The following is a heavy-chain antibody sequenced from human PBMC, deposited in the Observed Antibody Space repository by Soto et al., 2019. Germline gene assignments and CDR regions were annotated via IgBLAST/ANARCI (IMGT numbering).Heavy chain of an antibody. J-gene: IGHJ4*02. CDR3: ARHVAATGPDF. D-gene: IGHD6-13*01. CDR2: INHSGST. V-gene: IGHV4-34*01. CDR1: GGSFSGYY. Sequence: SETLSLTCAVYGGSFSGYYWSWIRQPPGKGLEWIGEINHSGSTNYNPSLKSRVTISVDTSKNQFSLKLSSVTASDTAMYYCARHVAATGPDFWGQGALFTVSS.